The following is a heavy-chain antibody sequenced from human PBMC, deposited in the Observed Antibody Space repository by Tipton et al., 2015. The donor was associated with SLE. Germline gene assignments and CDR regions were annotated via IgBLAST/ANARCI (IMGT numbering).Heavy chain of an antibody. CDR1: GGSISSSSYY. Sequence: TLSLTCTVSGGSISSSSYYWGWIRQPPGKGLEWIGSIYYSGSTYYNPSLKSRVTISVDTSKNQFSLKLSSVTAADTAVYYCARIRTMVPYYWGQGTLVTVSS. J-gene: IGHJ4*02. CDR2: IYYSGST. D-gene: IGHD4/OR15-4a*01. V-gene: IGHV4-39*07. CDR3: ARIRTMVPYY.